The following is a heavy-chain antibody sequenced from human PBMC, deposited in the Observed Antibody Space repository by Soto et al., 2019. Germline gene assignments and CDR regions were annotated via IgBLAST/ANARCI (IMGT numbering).Heavy chain of an antibody. CDR2: INSDGSST. CDR3: ARDPYYDILTGYIEYNWFDP. V-gene: IGHV3-74*01. J-gene: IGHJ5*02. CDR1: GFTFSSYW. Sequence: EVQLVESGGGLVQPGGSLRLSCAASGFTFSSYWMHWVRQAPGKGLVWVSRINSDGSSTSYVDSVKGRFTISRDNAKNTLYLQMNSLRAEDTAVYYCARDPYYDILTGYIEYNWFDPWGQGTLVTVSS. D-gene: IGHD3-9*01.